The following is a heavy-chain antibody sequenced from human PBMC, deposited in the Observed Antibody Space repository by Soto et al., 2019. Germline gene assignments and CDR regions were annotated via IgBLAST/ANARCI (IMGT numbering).Heavy chain of an antibody. D-gene: IGHD3-22*01. Sequence: SETLSLTCTVSGGSISSYYWSWIRQPPGKGLEWIGYIYDSGSSNYNPSLKSRVTISVDTSKNQFSLKLSSVTAADTAVYYCARDSATMIEGDYWGQGTLVTVSS. CDR2: IYDSGSS. J-gene: IGHJ4*02. CDR1: GGSISSYY. CDR3: ARDSATMIEGDY. V-gene: IGHV4-59*12.